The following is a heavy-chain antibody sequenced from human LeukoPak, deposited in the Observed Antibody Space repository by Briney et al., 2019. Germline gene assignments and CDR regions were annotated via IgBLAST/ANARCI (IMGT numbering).Heavy chain of an antibody. CDR2: IIPIFGTA. CDR1: GGTFSSYA. J-gene: IGHJ4*02. V-gene: IGHV1-69*05. Sequence: SVKVSCKSSGGTFSSYAISWVRQAPGQGLEWMGRIIPIFGTANYAQKFQGRVTITTDESTSTAYMELSSLRSEDTAVYYCARDSETPATAISDYWGQGTLVTVSS. D-gene: IGHD2-2*02. CDR3: ARDSETPATAISDY.